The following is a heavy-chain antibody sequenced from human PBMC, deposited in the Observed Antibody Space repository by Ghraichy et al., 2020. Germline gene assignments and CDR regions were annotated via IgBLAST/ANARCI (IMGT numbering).Heavy chain of an antibody. J-gene: IGHJ4*02. CDR3: ARRDSRDGYNFDF. CDR1: AFTFSDYY. V-gene: IGHV3-11*06. D-gene: IGHD5-24*01. CDR2: ISSDSSYT. Sequence: GESLNISCAASAFTFSDYYMSWLLQAPGKGLEWVSYISSDSSYTNYADSVKGRFTISRDNAKNSLYLQMNSLRVEDTAVYYCARRDSRDGYNFDFWGQGTLVTVSS.